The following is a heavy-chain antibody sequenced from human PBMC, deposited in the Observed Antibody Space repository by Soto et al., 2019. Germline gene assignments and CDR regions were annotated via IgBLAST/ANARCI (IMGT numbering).Heavy chain of an antibody. D-gene: IGHD2-8*01. CDR1: GFTFSSYA. J-gene: IGHJ3*02. CDR3: ANGAIVLMVYAHHDAFDI. CDR2: ISGSGGST. Sequence: GGSLRLSCAASGFTFSSYAMSWVRQAPGKGLEWVSAISGSGGSTYYADSVKGRFTISRDNSKNTLYLQMNSLRAEDTAVYYCANGAIVLMVYAHHDAFDIWGQGTMVTVSS. V-gene: IGHV3-23*01.